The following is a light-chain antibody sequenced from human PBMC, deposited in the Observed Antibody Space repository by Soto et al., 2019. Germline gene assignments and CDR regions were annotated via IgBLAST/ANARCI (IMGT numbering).Light chain of an antibody. CDR2: WAS. CDR3: QQYYSTPPYT. V-gene: IGKV4-1*01. J-gene: IGKJ2*01. Sequence: DIVMTQSPDSLAVSLGERATINCKSSQSVLYSSNNKNYLAWYQQKPGQPPKLLIYWASTRESGVPDRCSGSGSWTDFTLTISSLQAEDVAVSYCQQYYSTPPYTFGQGTKLEIK. CDR1: QSVLYSSNNKNY.